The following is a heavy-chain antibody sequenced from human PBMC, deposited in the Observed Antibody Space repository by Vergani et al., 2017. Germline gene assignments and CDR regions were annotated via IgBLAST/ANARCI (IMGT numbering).Heavy chain of an antibody. CDR2: IYYSGST. V-gene: IGHV4-39*01. CDR1: GGSISSSSYY. D-gene: IGHD6-13*01. Sequence: QLQLQESGPGLVTPSETLSLTCTVSGGSISSSSYYWGWIRQPPGKGLEWIGSIYYSGSTYYNPSLKSRVTISVDTSKNQFSLKLSSVTAADTAVYYCARHQIAAAVSDYWGQGTLVTVSS. CDR3: ARHQIAAAVSDY. J-gene: IGHJ4*02.